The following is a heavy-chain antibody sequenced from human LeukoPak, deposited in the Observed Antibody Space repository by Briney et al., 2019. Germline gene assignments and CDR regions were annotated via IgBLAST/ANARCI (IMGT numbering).Heavy chain of an antibody. D-gene: IGHD2-2*01. Sequence: SVKVSCKASGGTFSSYAISWVRQAPGQGLEWMGGIIPIFGTANYAQKFQGRVTMTRDTSTSTVYMELSSLRSEDTAVYYCARGLGVVPAAPHVDYWGQGTLVTVSS. J-gene: IGHJ4*02. CDR2: IIPIFGTA. CDR3: ARGLGVVPAAPHVDY. V-gene: IGHV1-69*05. CDR1: GGTFSSYA.